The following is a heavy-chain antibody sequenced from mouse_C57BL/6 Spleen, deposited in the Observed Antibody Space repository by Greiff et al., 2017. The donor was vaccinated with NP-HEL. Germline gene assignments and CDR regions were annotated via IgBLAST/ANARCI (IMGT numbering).Heavy chain of an antibody. V-gene: IGHV1-59*01. CDR2: IDPSDSYT. J-gene: IGHJ4*01. CDR3: ARKDYSNYDYAMDY. CDR1: GYTFTSYW. D-gene: IGHD2-5*01. Sequence: QVQLQQPGAELVRPGTSVKLSCKASGYTFTSYWMHWVKQRPGQGLEWIGVIDPSDSYTNYNQKFKGKATLTVDTSSSTAYMQLSSLTSEDSAVYYCARKDYSNYDYAMDYWGQRTSVTVSS.